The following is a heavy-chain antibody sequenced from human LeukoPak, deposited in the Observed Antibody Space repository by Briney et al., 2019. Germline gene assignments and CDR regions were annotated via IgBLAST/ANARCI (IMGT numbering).Heavy chain of an antibody. V-gene: IGHV4-59*01. Sequence: PSETLSLTCTVSGGSISFYYWSWIRQPPGKGLEWIGFIFYSGSANYNPSLKSRVTISVDTSKNQFSLRLTSVTAADTAVYYCARVGSDSRDYYYMDVWGKGTTVTVSS. CDR3: ARVGSDSRDYYYMDV. CDR1: GGSISFYY. D-gene: IGHD3-22*01. J-gene: IGHJ6*03. CDR2: IFYSGSA.